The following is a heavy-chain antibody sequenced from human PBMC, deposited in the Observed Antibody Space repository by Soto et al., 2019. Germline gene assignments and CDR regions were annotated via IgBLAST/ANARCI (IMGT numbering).Heavy chain of an antibody. CDR1: GYTFTGYY. V-gene: IGHV1-2*02. J-gene: IGHJ6*02. D-gene: IGHD3-10*01. CDR3: ARESFGNYGMDV. Sequence: GASVKVSCKASGYTFTGYYMHWVRQAPGQGLEWMGWINPNSGGTNYAQKFQGRVTMTRDTSNSTAYMELSRLRSDDTAVYYCARESFGNYGMDVWGQGTTVTVSS. CDR2: INPNSGGT.